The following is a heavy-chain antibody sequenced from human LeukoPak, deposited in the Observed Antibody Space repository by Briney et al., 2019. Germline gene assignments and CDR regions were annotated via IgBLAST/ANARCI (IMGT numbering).Heavy chain of an antibody. CDR1: GYTFTIYY. CDR2: INPSGGST. Sequence: GASVKVSCKASGYTFTIYYMHWVRQAPGQGLEWIGIINPSGGSTNYAQNFQGRVTMTRDTSTSTVYMELSSLRSEDTAVYYCARDYFDNWGQGTLVTVSS. J-gene: IGHJ4*02. V-gene: IGHV1-46*01. CDR3: ARDYFDN.